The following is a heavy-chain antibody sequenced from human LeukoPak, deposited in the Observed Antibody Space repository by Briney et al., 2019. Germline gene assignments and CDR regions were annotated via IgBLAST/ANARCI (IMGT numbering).Heavy chain of an antibody. CDR2: ISGSGGST. CDR3: AATTPGTLNFDY. D-gene: IGHD1-14*01. Sequence: GGSLRLSCAAFGFTFSSYGMSWVRQAPGKGLEWVSAISGSGGSTYYADSVKGRFTISRDYSKNTLYLQMNSLRAEDTAVYHCAATTPGTLNFDYWGQGTLVTVSS. V-gene: IGHV3-23*01. J-gene: IGHJ4*02. CDR1: GFTFSSYG.